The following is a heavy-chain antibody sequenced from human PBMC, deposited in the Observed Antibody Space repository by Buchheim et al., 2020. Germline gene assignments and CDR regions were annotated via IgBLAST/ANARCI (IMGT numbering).Heavy chain of an antibody. CDR3: ARLVVATTRLDDWFDP. V-gene: IGHV4-34*01. CDR2: INHSGST. Sequence: QVQLQQWGAGLLKPSETLSLTCAVYGGSFSGYYWSWIRQPPGKGLEWIGEINHSGSTNYNPSLKSRVPISVDTSKNHFSLKLSSVTAADTAVYYCARLVVATTRLDDWFDPWGQGTL. CDR1: GGSFSGYY. D-gene: IGHD5-12*01. J-gene: IGHJ5*02.